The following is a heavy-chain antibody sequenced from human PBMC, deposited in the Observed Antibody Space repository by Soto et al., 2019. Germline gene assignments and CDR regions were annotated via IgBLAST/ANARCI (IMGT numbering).Heavy chain of an antibody. CDR2: INHSGST. J-gene: IGHJ4*02. Sequence: PSETLSLTCAVYGGSFSGYYWSWIRQPPGKGLEWIGEINHSGSTNYNPSLKSRVTISVDTSKNQFSLKLSSVTAADTAVYYCARDSKTEPYFDYWGQGTLVTVSS. CDR3: ARDSKTEPYFDY. V-gene: IGHV4-34*01. CDR1: GGSFSGYY.